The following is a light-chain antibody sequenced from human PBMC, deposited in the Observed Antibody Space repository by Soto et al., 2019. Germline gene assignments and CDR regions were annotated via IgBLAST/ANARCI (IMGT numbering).Light chain of an antibody. CDR2: KAS. CDR3: QQYDKYACT. Sequence: DKKMAKAPSRETVSVSVGVRITRRASQSISSWLAWYQQKPGKAPKLLIYKASTIDSGVPSRFSASGSGTQFTLTISRLQPDDFAIYYCQQYDKYACTFGQGTRLEIK. V-gene: IGKV1-5*03. CDR1: QSISSW. J-gene: IGKJ5*01.